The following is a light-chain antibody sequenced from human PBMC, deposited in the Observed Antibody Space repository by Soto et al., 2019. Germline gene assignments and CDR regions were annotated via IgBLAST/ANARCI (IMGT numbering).Light chain of an antibody. CDR3: MQALQTPYT. CDR2: LGS. Sequence: DIVMTQSPLSLPVTPGEPASISCRSSQSLLHSNGYNFLDWYLQKPGQSPQLLIYLGSNRASGVPDRFSGSGSGTDFTLRISTVEAEDVGIYYCMQALQTPYTFGQGNKLEIK. CDR1: QSLLHSNGYNF. J-gene: IGKJ2*01. V-gene: IGKV2-28*01.